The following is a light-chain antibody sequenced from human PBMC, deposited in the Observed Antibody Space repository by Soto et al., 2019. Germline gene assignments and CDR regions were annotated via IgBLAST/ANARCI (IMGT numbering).Light chain of an antibody. CDR2: DVS. Sequence: QSALTQPASVSGSPGQSITISCTGTSSDVGGYNYVSWYQQHPGKAPKLKIYDVSNRPSGVSNRFSGSKSGNTAALTISGLQAEDEADYYCSSYTSSSALPYVFGTGTKLTVL. CDR3: SSYTSSSALPYV. CDR1: SSDVGGYNY. V-gene: IGLV2-14*01. J-gene: IGLJ1*01.